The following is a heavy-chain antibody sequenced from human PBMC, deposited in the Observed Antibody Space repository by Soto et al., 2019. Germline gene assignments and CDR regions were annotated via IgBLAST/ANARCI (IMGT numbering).Heavy chain of an antibody. D-gene: IGHD3-3*01. V-gene: IGHV3-15*07. J-gene: IGHJ6*02. Sequence: PGGSLRLSCAASGFTFSNAWMNWVRQAPGNGLEWVGRIKSKTDGGTTDYAAPVKGRFTISRDDSKNTLYLQMNSLKTEDTAVYYCTTLSITIFGVVLMDVWGQGTTVTVSS. CDR1: GFTFSNAW. CDR3: TTLSITIFGVVLMDV. CDR2: IKSKTDGGTT.